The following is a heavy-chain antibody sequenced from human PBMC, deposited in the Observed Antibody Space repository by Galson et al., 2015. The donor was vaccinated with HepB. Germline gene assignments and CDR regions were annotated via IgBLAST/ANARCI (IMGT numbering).Heavy chain of an antibody. CDR3: ANIPGCGMDV. J-gene: IGHJ6*02. Sequence: SVKVSCKVSGFTFTELSMHWVRQAPGKGLEWVAGFDPEDGETYYAQKFQGKVTMTEDTSTDTAYMELSSLRSEDTAVYYCANIPGCGMDVWGQGTTVTVSS. D-gene: IGHD6-19*01. CDR1: GFTFTELS. CDR2: FDPEDGET. V-gene: IGHV1-24*01.